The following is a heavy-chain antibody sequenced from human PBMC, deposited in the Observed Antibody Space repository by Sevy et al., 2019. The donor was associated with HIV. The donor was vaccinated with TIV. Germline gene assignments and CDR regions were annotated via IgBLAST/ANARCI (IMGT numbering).Heavy chain of an antibody. Sequence: SETLSLTCAVYGGSFSGYYWSWIRQPPGKGLEWIGEINHSGSTNYNPSLKSRVTISVDTSKNQFSLRLSPVTAADTAVYSCARHCSSTSGSHAFDIWGQGTMVTVSS. V-gene: IGHV4-34*01. J-gene: IGHJ3*02. CDR1: GGSFSGYY. CDR2: INHSGST. CDR3: ARHCSSTSGSHAFDI. D-gene: IGHD2-2*01.